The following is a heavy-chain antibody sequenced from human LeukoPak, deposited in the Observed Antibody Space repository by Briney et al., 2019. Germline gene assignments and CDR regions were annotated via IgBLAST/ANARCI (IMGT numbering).Heavy chain of an antibody. D-gene: IGHD3-9*01. J-gene: IGHJ4*02. CDR2: TYNTYT. Sequence: ASVKVSCKTSGYSSTTYGLSWVRQAPGQGLEWMGWTYNTYTHYAETFRDRLTMTTDTSTSTSYLELRSLRSDDTAVYYCARALAQGGSFDLFFFDSWGQGSLVTVSS. CDR3: ARALAQGGSFDLFFFDS. V-gene: IGHV1-18*01. CDR1: GYSSTTYG.